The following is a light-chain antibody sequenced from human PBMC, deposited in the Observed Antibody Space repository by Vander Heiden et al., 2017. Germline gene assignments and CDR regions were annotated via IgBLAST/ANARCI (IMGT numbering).Light chain of an antibody. CDR1: GSNIGAGYG. CDR2: GGS. J-gene: IGLJ2*01. V-gene: IGLV1-40*01. CDR3: QSYDNGLSASV. Sequence: QSVLPQPPSVFEAPGQRVTISCTGSGSNIGAGYGVHWYQQLPGTAPKVLIYGGSDRPSGVPGRFSGSKSDTSASLAITGLQAEDGADYYCQSYDNGLSASVFGGGTKLTVL.